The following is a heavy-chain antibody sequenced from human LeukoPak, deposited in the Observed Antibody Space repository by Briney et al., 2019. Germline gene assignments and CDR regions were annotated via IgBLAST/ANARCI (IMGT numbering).Heavy chain of an antibody. Sequence: PGGSLRLSCAASGFTFSSYWMSWVRQAPGKGLEWVANIKQDGSEKYYVDSVKGRFTISRDNAKNSLYLQMNSLRAEDTAVYYCAKTRFTSSPDYYYGMDVWGQGTTVTVSS. CDR1: GFTFSSYW. V-gene: IGHV3-7*01. CDR3: AKTRFTSSPDYYYGMDV. D-gene: IGHD2-2*01. CDR2: IKQDGSEK. J-gene: IGHJ6*02.